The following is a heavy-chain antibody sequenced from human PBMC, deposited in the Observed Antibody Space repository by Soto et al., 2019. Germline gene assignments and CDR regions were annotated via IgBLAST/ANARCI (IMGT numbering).Heavy chain of an antibody. Sequence: PGVSLRLSCAASGFTFSSYAMSWLRQAPGKGLEWVSAISGSGGSTYYADSVKGRFTISRDNSKNTLYLQMNSLRAEDTAVYYCAKDYSSYASGGGMDVWGQGTTVTVSS. D-gene: IGHD6-6*01. J-gene: IGHJ6*02. CDR2: ISGSGGST. V-gene: IGHV3-23*01. CDR1: GFTFSSYA. CDR3: AKDYSSYASGGGMDV.